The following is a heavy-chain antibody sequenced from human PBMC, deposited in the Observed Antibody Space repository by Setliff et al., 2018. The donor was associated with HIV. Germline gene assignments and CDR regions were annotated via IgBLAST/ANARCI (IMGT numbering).Heavy chain of an antibody. V-gene: IGHV4-34*12. Sequence: SETLSLTCDVFGGSFSGYYWSWIRQPPGKGLEWIGEIIPSGSTNYNPSLKSRVTMSIDTSKSQFSLKLSSVTAADTAVYYCAREGGLDYYDSSGHYSYWGQGTLVTVSS. CDR3: AREGGLDYYDSSGHYSY. CDR2: IIPSGST. D-gene: IGHD3-22*01. CDR1: GGSFSGYY. J-gene: IGHJ4*02.